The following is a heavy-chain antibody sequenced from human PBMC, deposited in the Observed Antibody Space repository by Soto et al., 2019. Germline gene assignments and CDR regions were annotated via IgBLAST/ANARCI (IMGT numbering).Heavy chain of an antibody. V-gene: IGHV3-33*01. CDR2: IWYDGSNK. D-gene: IGHD5-18*01. CDR1: GFTFSTYG. Sequence: QVQLVESGGGVVQPGKSLRLSCAASGFTFSTYGMHWVRQAPGKGLVWVAVIWYDGSNKYHGDSLKGRFTISRDNSKNTLYLQINNLRAEDTAVYYCGRDGALGDTAVVDSWGQGTLVTVSS. CDR3: GRDGALGDTAVVDS. J-gene: IGHJ4*02.